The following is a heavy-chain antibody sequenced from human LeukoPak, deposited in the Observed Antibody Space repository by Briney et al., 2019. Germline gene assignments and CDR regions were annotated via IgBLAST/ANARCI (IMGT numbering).Heavy chain of an antibody. CDR3: ARGVRLDY. Sequence: SGTLSLTCAVYGGSFSGYYWSWIRQPPGKGLEWIGEINHSGSTNYNPSLKSRVTISVDTSKNQFSLKLSSVTAADTAVYYCARGVRLDYWGQGTLVTVSS. D-gene: IGHD2-21*02. J-gene: IGHJ4*02. CDR2: INHSGST. V-gene: IGHV4-34*01. CDR1: GGSFSGYY.